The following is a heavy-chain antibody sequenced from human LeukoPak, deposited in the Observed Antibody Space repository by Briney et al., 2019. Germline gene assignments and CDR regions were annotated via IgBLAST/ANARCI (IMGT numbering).Heavy chain of an antibody. V-gene: IGHV5-51*01. J-gene: IGHJ4*02. Sequence: GESLKISCKGSGYTFTSYWIGWVRQMPGKGLEWMGIIHPGDSDTRYSPSFEGQVTISADKSFSTAYLQWSSLRASDTAMYYCARHLNDYGDQGSGDYWGQGTLVTVSS. CDR3: ARHLNDYGDQGSGDY. CDR2: IHPGDSDT. CDR1: GYTFTSYW. D-gene: IGHD4-17*01.